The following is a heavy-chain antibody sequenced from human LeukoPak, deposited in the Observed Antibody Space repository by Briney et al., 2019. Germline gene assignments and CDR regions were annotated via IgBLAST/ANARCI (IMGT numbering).Heavy chain of an antibody. J-gene: IGHJ5*02. Sequence: PGGTLRLSCAASGFTFSSYAMSWVRQAPGKGLEWVSAISGSGGSTYYADSVKGRFTISRDNSKNTLYLQMNSLRAEDTAVYYCAKDRWIAAAGTVNWFAPGGQGPLVTVSS. D-gene: IGHD6-13*01. CDR3: AKDRWIAAAGTVNWFAP. CDR1: GFTFSSYA. CDR2: ISGSGGST. V-gene: IGHV3-23*01.